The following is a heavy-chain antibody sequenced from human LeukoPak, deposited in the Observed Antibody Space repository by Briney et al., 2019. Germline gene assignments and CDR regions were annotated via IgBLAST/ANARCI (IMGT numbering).Heavy chain of an antibody. Sequence: GGSLRLSCAASGFNFSSNGMHWVRQAPGKGLEWVALISYDGSNKNYADSVKGRFTISRDNSKKTLFLNMNSLRPEDTAVYFCAYFGESRSSWGQGTLVTVSS. J-gene: IGHJ5*02. CDR2: ISYDGSNK. CDR3: AYFGESRSS. V-gene: IGHV3-30*03. CDR1: GFNFSSNG. D-gene: IGHD3-10*01.